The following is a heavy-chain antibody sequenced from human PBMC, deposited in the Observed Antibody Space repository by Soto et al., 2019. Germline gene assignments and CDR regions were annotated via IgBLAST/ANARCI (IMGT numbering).Heavy chain of an antibody. J-gene: IGHJ4*02. CDR3: AREGD. CDR1: GFTFSSYA. CDR2: ISYDGGNK. Sequence: QVQLVESGGGVVQPGRSLRLSCAASGFTFSSYAMHWVRQAPGKGLEWVAVISYDGGNKYYADSVKGRFTISRDNSKNTLYLQMNSLRAEDTAVYYCAREGDWGQGNLVTGSS. D-gene: IGHD3-16*01. V-gene: IGHV3-30-3*01.